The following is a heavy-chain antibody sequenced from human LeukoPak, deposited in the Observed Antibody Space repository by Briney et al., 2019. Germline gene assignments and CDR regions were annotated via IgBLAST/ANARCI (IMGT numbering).Heavy chain of an antibody. CDR3: ARGTDCSGGDNCYSPSAFDI. CDR2: IYHSGST. CDR1: GYSISSGYY. Sequence: SETLSLTCTVSGYSISSGYYWVWMRQPPGKGLQWIGSIYHSGSTYYNPSLKSRVTISADTSKNQFSLKLSSVTAADTAVYYCARGTDCSGGDNCYSPSAFDIWGQGTMVTVSS. V-gene: IGHV4-38-2*02. D-gene: IGHD2-15*01. J-gene: IGHJ3*02.